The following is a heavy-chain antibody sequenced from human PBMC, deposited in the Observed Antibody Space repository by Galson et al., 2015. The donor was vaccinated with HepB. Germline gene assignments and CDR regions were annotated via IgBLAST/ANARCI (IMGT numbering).Heavy chain of an antibody. D-gene: IGHD3-22*01. Sequence: SVKVSCKASGYTFTSYGICWVRQAPGQGLEWLGWISAYNGNTNYAQNLQGRVTMTTDTSTSTAYMGLRSLTSDDTAVYYCARDCDRSGYYCYWGQGTVVTVSS. V-gene: IGHV1-18*04. CDR2: ISAYNGNT. J-gene: IGHJ4*02. CDR3: ARDCDRSGYYCY. CDR1: GYTFTSYG.